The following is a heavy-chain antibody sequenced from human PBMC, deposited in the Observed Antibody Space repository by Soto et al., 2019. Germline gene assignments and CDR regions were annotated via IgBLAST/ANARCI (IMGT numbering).Heavy chain of an antibody. Sequence: SETLSLTFSVSGDSISTVDYFWAWIRQPPGQSLESIGYIYKSTTTYYNPSFESRVAISLDTSKSQFSLNVTSVTAADTAVYFCARGRYCLTGRCFPNWFDSWGQGTLVTVS. CDR1: GDSISTVDYF. J-gene: IGHJ5*01. D-gene: IGHD2-15*01. CDR2: IYKSTTT. V-gene: IGHV4-30-4*01. CDR3: ARGRYCLTGRCFPNWFDS.